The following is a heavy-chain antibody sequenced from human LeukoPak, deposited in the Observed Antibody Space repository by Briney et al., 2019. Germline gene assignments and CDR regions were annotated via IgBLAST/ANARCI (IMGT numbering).Heavy chain of an antibody. CDR2: INSDSTHI. Sequence: GGSLRLSCAASGFTLNSYSMNWVRQAPGKGLEWVSSINSDSTHIYYAASVKVRFTVSRDKAKNSLYLNMHSLSPGDTAVYYCARVLNSYDTSAPAYYNHMDVWGKGTTVAVAS. J-gene: IGHJ6*03. D-gene: IGHD3-22*01. CDR1: GFTLNSYS. V-gene: IGHV3-21*01. CDR3: ARVLNSYDTSAPAYYNHMDV.